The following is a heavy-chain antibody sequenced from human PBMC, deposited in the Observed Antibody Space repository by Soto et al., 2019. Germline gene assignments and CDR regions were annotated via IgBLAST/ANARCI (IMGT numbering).Heavy chain of an antibody. CDR3: AKLPGVTHGVPELYYFDY. CDR1: GFTFSSYA. Sequence: PGGSLRLSCAASGFTFSSYAMSWVRQAPGKGLEWVSAISGSGGSTYYADSVKGRFTISRDNSKNTLYLQMNSLRAEDTAVYYCAKLPGVTHGVPELYYFDYWGQGTLVTVSS. CDR2: ISGSGGST. J-gene: IGHJ4*02. V-gene: IGHV3-23*01. D-gene: IGHD3-10*01.